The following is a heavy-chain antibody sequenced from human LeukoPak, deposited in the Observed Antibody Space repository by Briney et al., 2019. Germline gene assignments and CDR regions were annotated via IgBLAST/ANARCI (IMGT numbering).Heavy chain of an antibody. D-gene: IGHD5-12*01. CDR3: ARRGPGAGPYGGYVAY. V-gene: IGHV1-2*02. CDR2: INPNSGGT. Sequence: ASVKVSCKASGYTFTGYYMHWVRQAPGQGLEWMGWINPNSGGTNYAQKFQGRVTMTRDTSISTAYMELSRLRSDDTAVYYCARRGPGAGPYGGYVAYWGQGTLVTVSS. CDR1: GYTFTGYY. J-gene: IGHJ4*02.